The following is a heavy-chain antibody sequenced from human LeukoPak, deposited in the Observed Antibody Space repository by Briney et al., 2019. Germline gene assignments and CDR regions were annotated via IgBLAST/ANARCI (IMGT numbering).Heavy chain of an antibody. CDR1: GGSISSSSYY. CDR2: IYYSGST. Sequence: SETLSLTCTVSGGSISSSSYYWGWIRQPPGKGLEWIGSIYYSGSTYYNPSLKSRVTISVDTSKNQFSLKLSSVTAADTAVYYCARDSGYDPRSFDYWGQGTLVTVSS. D-gene: IGHD5-12*01. V-gene: IGHV4-39*07. J-gene: IGHJ4*02. CDR3: ARDSGYDPRSFDY.